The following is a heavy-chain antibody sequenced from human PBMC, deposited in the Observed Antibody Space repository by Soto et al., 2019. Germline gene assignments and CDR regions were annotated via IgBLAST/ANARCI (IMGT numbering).Heavy chain of an antibody. J-gene: IGHJ6*02. CDR1: GYTFTGYY. CDR2: INPNSGGT. CDR3: ASGCSSTSCRGSSRFYYYGMDV. Sequence: ASVKVSFKASGYTFTGYYMHWLRQAPGQGLEWMGWINPNSGGTNYAQKFQGRVTMTRDTSISTAYMELSRLRSDDTAVYYCASGCSSTSCRGSSRFYYYGMDVWGQGTTVTVSS. V-gene: IGHV1-2*02. D-gene: IGHD2-2*01.